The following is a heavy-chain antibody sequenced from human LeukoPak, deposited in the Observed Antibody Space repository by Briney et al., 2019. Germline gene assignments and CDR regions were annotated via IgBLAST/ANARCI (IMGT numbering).Heavy chain of an antibody. Sequence: PGGSLRLSCAASGFTVSGNYMSWVRQAPGKGLEWVAVISYDGSNKYYADSVKGRFTISRDNSKNTLYLQMNSLRAEDTAVYYCATDRVTIFGVVFPLDHWGQGTLVTVSS. J-gene: IGHJ4*02. CDR1: GFTVSGNY. D-gene: IGHD3-3*01. CDR3: ATDRVTIFGVVFPLDH. CDR2: ISYDGSNK. V-gene: IGHV3-30*03.